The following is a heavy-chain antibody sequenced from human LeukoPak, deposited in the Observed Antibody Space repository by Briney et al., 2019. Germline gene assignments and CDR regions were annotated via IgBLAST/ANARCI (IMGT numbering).Heavy chain of an antibody. V-gene: IGHV3-30-3*01. Sequence: GGSLRLSCAASGFTFSSYAMHWVRQAPGKGLEWVAVISYDGSNKYYADSVKGRFTISRDNSKNTLYLQMNSLRAEDTAVYYCAREWAEETSIGVYWGQGTLVTVSS. D-gene: IGHD6-6*01. J-gene: IGHJ4*02. CDR3: AREWAEETSIGVY. CDR2: ISYDGSNK. CDR1: GFTFSSYA.